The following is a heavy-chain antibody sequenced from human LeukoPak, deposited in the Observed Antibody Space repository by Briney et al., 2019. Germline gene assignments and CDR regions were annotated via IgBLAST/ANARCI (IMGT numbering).Heavy chain of an antibody. CDR2: IYYSGST. CDR3: ARDRARSSYDAFDI. CDR1: GGSISSYY. J-gene: IGHJ3*02. V-gene: IGHV4-59*12. Sequence: SETLSLTCTVSGGSISSYYWSWIRQPPGKGLEWIGYIYYSGSTNYNPSLKSRVTISVDTSKNQFSLKLSSVTAADTAVYYCARDRARSSYDAFDIWGQGTMVTVSS.